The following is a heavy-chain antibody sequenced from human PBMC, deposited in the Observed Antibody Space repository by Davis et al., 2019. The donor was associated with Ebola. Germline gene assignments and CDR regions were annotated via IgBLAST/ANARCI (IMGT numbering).Heavy chain of an antibody. CDR2: LGVGADT. Sequence: GESLKISCAASGFTFSSYVMSWVRQAPGKGLEWVSTLGVGADTYYADSVKGRFTISRDNSKNTLYLQMNSLRVEDTAIYYCAKDTSNIWFDIWGQGTMVTVSS. V-gene: IGHV3-23*01. J-gene: IGHJ3*02. CDR3: AKDTSNIWFDI. CDR1: GFTFSSYV. D-gene: IGHD1-26*01.